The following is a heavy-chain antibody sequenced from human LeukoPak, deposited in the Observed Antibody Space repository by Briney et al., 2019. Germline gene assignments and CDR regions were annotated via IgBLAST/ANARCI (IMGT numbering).Heavy chain of an antibody. Sequence: GGSLRLSCAASGFTFRSSAMTWVRQAPGKGLEWVAHCNYNADLTYYGDSVKGRFSISRDNSKNTLYLQMSSLRAEDTAVYYCARLSGSSDTGLGMDVWGQGTTVTVSS. CDR1: GFTFRSSA. J-gene: IGHJ6*02. CDR3: ARLSGSSDTGLGMDV. V-gene: IGHV3-23*01. D-gene: IGHD1-26*01. CDR2: CNYNADLT.